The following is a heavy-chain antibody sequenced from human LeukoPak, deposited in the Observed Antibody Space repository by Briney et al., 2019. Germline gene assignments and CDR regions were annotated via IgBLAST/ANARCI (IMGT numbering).Heavy chain of an antibody. CDR2: IKSKTDGGTT. CDR3: TTDQGRYCSSTSCYVFDY. D-gene: IGHD2-2*01. Sequence: GGSLRLSCAASGFTFSNAWMSWARQAPGKGLEWVGRIKSKTDGGTTDYAAPVKGRFTISRDDSKNTLYLQMNSLKTEDTAVYYCTTDQGRYCSSTSCYVFDYWGQGTLVTVSS. CDR1: GFTFSNAW. V-gene: IGHV3-15*01. J-gene: IGHJ4*02.